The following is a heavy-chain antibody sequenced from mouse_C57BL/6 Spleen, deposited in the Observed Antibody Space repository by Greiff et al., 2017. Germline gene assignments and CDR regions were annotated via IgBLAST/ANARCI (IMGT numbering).Heavy chain of an antibody. Sequence: VQLQQSGPELVKPGASVKISCKASGYTFTDYNMDWVKQSHGKSLEWIGDINPYNGGTIYNQKFKGKATLAVDKSSSTAYLELRSLTSEDAAVYYCARVYDYDETWFAYWGQGTLVTVSA. J-gene: IGHJ3*01. CDR3: ARVYDYDETWFAY. D-gene: IGHD2-4*01. CDR1: GYTFTDYN. V-gene: IGHV1-18*01. CDR2: INPYNGGT.